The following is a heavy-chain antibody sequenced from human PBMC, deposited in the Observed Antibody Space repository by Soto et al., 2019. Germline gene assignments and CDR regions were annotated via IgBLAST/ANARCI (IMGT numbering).Heavy chain of an antibody. D-gene: IGHD5-18*01. V-gene: IGHV3-30*03. CDR2: ISYDGSNK. Sequence: QVQLVESXXXVXXXXXSLRLSCAASGFTFSSYGMHWVRQAPGKGLEWVAVISYDGSNKYYADSVKGRFTISRDNSKNTLYLQMNSLRAEDTAVYYCARMGQYSYGYDYYYGMDVWGQGTTVTVSS. CDR3: ARMGQYSYGYDYYYGMDV. CDR1: GFTFSSYG. J-gene: IGHJ6*02.